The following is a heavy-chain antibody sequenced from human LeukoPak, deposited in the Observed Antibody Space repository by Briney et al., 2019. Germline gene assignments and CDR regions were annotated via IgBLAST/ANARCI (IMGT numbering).Heavy chain of an antibody. D-gene: IGHD2-2*01. CDR2: MKQDGREK. J-gene: IGHJ4*02. V-gene: IGHV3-7*03. CDR1: GFTFTNYW. CDR3: AKRLYIVVDAPLDY. Sequence: PGGSLRLSCVASGFTFTNYWMTWVRQAPGKGLEWVANMKQDGREKYYVDSVKGRFTISRDNSKNTLYLQMNSLRAEDTAVYYCAKRLYIVVDAPLDYWGQGTLVTVSS.